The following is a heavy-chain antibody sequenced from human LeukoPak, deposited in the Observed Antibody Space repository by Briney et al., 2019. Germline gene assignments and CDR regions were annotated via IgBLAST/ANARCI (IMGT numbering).Heavy chain of an antibody. V-gene: IGHV3-23*01. CDR2: ISGSGGST. D-gene: IGHD5-24*01. CDR3: AKAESWRWLQLLHDY. Sequence: GGSLRLSCAASGFTFSSYAMSWVRQAPGKGLEWVSAISGSGGSTYYADSVKGRLTISRDNSKNTLYLQMNSLRAEDTAVYYCAKAESWRWLQLLHDYWGQGTLVTVSS. CDR1: GFTFSSYA. J-gene: IGHJ4*02.